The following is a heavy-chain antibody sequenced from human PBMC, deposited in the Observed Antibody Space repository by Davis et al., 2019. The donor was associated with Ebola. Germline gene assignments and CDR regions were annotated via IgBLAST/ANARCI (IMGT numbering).Heavy chain of an antibody. CDR1: GFTFSSYV. CDR3: ARRYYDTSGYPFDC. V-gene: IGHV3-21*01. Sequence: GESLKISCAASGFTFSSYVITWVRQAPGKGLEWVSSISSSSSYIFYADSVKGRFTISRDNAKNSLYLQMNSLRAEDTAVYYCARRYYDTSGYPFDCWGQGTLVTVSS. J-gene: IGHJ4*02. D-gene: IGHD3-22*01. CDR2: ISSSSSYI.